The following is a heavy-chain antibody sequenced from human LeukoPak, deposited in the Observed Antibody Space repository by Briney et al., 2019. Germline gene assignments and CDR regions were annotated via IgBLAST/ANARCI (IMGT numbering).Heavy chain of an antibody. V-gene: IGHV3-21*04. CDR2: INNVGSHI. J-gene: IGHJ4*02. CDR1: GFTFSNSA. Sequence: GGSLRLSCAASGFTFSNSAMNWVRQAPGKGLEWVSSINNVGSHIYYADSVKGRFTISRDNAKNSLYLQMNSLRAEDTAVYYCARGSGYDPDYWGQGTLVTVSS. CDR3: ARGSGYDPDY. D-gene: IGHD5-12*01.